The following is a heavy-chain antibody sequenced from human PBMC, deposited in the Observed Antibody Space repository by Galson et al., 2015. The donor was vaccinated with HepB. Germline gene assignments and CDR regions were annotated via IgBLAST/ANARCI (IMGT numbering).Heavy chain of an antibody. CDR2: ISGSGGST. CDR3: AKLGGRLYCSSTSCSDTKYNWFDP. D-gene: IGHD2-2*01. Sequence: SLRLSCAASGFTFSSYAMSWVRQAPGKGLEWVSAISGSGGSTYYADSVKGRFTISRDNSKNTLYLQMNSLRAEDTAVYYCAKLGGRLYCSSTSCSDTKYNWFDPWGQGTLVTVSS. V-gene: IGHV3-23*01. J-gene: IGHJ5*02. CDR1: GFTFSSYA.